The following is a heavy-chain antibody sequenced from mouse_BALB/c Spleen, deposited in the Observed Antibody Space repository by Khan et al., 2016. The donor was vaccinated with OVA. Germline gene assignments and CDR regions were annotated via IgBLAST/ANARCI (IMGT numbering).Heavy chain of an antibody. J-gene: IGHJ4*01. Sequence: QVQLKESGPGLVAPSQSLSITCTVSGFSLSRYNIHWVRQPPGKGLEWLGMIWGGGGTDYNSTLKIRLSISKENSKSQVFLKMNSLQTDDTAIYDCARAYYRYDGYYAMDYWGQGTSVTVSS. V-gene: IGHV2-6-4*01. CDR1: GFSLSRYN. D-gene: IGHD2-14*01. CDR3: ARAYYRYDGYYAMDY. CDR2: IWGGGGT.